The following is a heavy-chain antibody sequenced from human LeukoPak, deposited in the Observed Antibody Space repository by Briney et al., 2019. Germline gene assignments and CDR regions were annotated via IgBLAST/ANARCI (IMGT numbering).Heavy chain of an antibody. D-gene: IGHD2-2*01. J-gene: IGHJ4*02. CDR3: TTGVSSTSYDY. CDR2: LKSKTDGGTT. Sequence: PGGSLRLSCAASGFTFNDAWMSWVRQAPGKGLEWVGRLKSKTDGGTTDYGALVKGRFAISRDDSKNTLYLQMNSLKTEDTAVYYCTTGVSSTSYDYWGQGTLVAVSS. V-gene: IGHV3-15*01. CDR1: GFTFNDAW.